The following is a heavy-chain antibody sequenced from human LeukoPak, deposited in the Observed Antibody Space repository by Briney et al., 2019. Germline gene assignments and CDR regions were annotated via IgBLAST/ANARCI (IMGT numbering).Heavy chain of an antibody. V-gene: IGHV4-4*07. CDR1: GGSISTYY. CDR3: AKDGYSSSMDV. Sequence: SETLSLTCTVSGGSISTYYWSWVRQPAGKGLEWIGRIFTSGITNYNPPLKSRVTVSVDTSKNQFSLKLNSVTAADTAVYYCAKDGYSSSMDVWGKGTTVTVSS. CDR2: IFTSGIT. D-gene: IGHD6-13*01. J-gene: IGHJ6*03.